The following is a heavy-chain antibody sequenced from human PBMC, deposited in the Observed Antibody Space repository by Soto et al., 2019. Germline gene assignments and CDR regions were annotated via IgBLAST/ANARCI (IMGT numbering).Heavy chain of an antibody. CDR3: AKGSGGSRPYYFDY. V-gene: IGHV3-23*01. J-gene: IGHJ4*02. Sequence: GGSLRLSCAASGFTFSSYAMSWVRQAPGKGLEWVSAITGSGGSTYSADSVKGRFTISRDNSKNTLYLQMNSLRAEGTAVYYCAKGSGGSRPYYFDYWGQGTLVTVSS. D-gene: IGHD2-15*01. CDR2: ITGSGGST. CDR1: GFTFSSYA.